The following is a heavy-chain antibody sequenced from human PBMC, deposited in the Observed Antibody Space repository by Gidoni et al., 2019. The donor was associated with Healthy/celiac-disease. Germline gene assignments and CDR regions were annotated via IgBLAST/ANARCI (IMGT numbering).Heavy chain of an antibody. V-gene: IGHV3-30*18. CDR2: ISYDGSNK. CDR3: AKDYYYDSSGYQSGGPFDY. CDR1: GFTFSSYG. D-gene: IGHD3-22*01. Sequence: QVQLVESGGGVVQPGRSLRLSCAASGFTFSSYGMHWVRQAPGKGLEWVAVISYDGSNKYYADSVKGRFTISRDNSKNTLYLQMNSLRAEDTAVYYCAKDYYYDSSGYQSGGPFDYWGQGTLVTVSS. J-gene: IGHJ4*02.